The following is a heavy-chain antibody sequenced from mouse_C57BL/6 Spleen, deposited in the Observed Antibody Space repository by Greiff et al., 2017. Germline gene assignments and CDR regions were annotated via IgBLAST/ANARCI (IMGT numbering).Heavy chain of an antibody. J-gene: IGHJ3*01. Sequence: EVKVEESGGGLVKPGGSLKLSCAASGFTFSSYAMSWVRQTPEKRLEWVATISDGGSYTYYPDNVKGRFTISRDNAKNNLYLQMSHLKSEDTAMYYCAREDYYYGSSPAWFAYWGQGTLVTVSA. CDR1: GFTFSSYA. V-gene: IGHV5-4*01. D-gene: IGHD1-1*01. CDR3: AREDYYYGSSPAWFAY. CDR2: ISDGGSYT.